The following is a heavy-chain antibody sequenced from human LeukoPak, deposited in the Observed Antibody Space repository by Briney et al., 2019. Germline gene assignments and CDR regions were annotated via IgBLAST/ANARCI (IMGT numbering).Heavy chain of an antibody. D-gene: IGHD1-26*01. Sequence: GGSLRLSCAASGFTFSSYGMHWVRQAPGKGLEWVAVISYDGSNKYYADSVKGRFTISRDNSKNTLYLQMNSLRAEDTAVYYCARDRGGSYYDYWGQGTLVTVSS. CDR1: GFTFSSYG. J-gene: IGHJ4*02. CDR2: ISYDGSNK. V-gene: IGHV3-30*03. CDR3: ARDRGGSYYDY.